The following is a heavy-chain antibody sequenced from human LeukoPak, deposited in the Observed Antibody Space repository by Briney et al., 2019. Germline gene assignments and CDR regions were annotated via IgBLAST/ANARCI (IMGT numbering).Heavy chain of an antibody. D-gene: IGHD1-26*01. CDR3: ARDSSVGRFDY. CDR2: IYYSGST. CDR1: GGSISSYY. J-gene: IGHJ4*02. Sequence: SETLSLTCTLSGGSISSYYWSWIRKPPGKVLEWIGYIYYSGSTNYNPSLRSRVTISVDTSKNQFSLKLSSVTAADTAVYYCARDSSVGRFDYWGQGTLVTVSS. V-gene: IGHV4-59*01.